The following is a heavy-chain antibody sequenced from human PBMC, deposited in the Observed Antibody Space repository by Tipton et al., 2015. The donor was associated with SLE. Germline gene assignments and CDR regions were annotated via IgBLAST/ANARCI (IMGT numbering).Heavy chain of an antibody. J-gene: IGHJ6*03. V-gene: IGHV4-39*07. D-gene: IGHD5-18*01. CDR2: IYYSGST. CDR1: GGSISSSSYY. Sequence: TLSLTCTVSGGSISSSSYYWGWIRQPPGKGLEWIGSIYYSGSTYYNPSLKSRVTISVDTSKNQFSLKLSSVTAADTAVYYCARGGLGYSYYYYMDVWGKGTTVTVSS. CDR3: ARGGLGYSYYYYMDV.